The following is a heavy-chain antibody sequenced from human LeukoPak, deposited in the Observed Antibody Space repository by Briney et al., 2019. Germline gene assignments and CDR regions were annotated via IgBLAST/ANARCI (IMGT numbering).Heavy chain of an antibody. D-gene: IGHD3-10*01. CDR2: ISYDGSNK. CDR3: AREGHGFGEVAFDI. Sequence: GGSLRLSCAASGFTFSSYAMHWVRQAPGKGLECVAVISYDGSNKYYADSVKGRFTISRDNSKNTLYLQMNSLRAEDTAVYYCAREGHGFGEVAFDIWGQGTMVTVSS. CDR1: GFTFSSYA. J-gene: IGHJ3*02. V-gene: IGHV3-30*04.